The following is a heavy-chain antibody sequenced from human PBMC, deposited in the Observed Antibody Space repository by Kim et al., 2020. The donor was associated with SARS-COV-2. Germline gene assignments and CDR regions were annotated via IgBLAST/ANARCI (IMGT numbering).Heavy chain of an antibody. Sequence: SETLSLTCTVSGGSISSSSYYWGWIRQPPGKGLEWIGSIYYSGSTYDNPSLKSRVTISVDTSKNQFSLKLSSVTAADTAVYYCAGYFWRAASTMGEFDYWGQGTLVTVSS. D-gene: IGHD1-26*01. CDR1: GGSISSSSYY. J-gene: IGHJ4*02. V-gene: IGHV4-39*01. CDR3: AGYFWRAASTMGEFDY. CDR2: IYYSGST.